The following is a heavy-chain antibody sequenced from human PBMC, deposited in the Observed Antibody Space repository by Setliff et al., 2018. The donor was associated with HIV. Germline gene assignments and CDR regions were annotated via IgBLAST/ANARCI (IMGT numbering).Heavy chain of an antibody. D-gene: IGHD1-26*01. Sequence: GGSLRLSCAASGFTFSSFNMNWVRQAPGKGLEWVSYISSSSGTIYYADSVKDRFTISRDNAKNSLYLQMNSLRAEDTAVYFCARWGSGSYERVFDYWGQGMLVTVSS. CDR2: ISSSSGTI. CDR3: ARWGSGSYERVFDY. CDR1: GFTFSSFN. J-gene: IGHJ4*02. V-gene: IGHV3-48*01.